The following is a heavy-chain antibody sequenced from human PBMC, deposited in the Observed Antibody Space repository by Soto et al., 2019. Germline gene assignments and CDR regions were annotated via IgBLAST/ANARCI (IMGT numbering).Heavy chain of an antibody. CDR2: ISSSSSYI. D-gene: IGHD2-15*01. Sequence: GGSLRLSCAASGFTFSSYSMNWVRQAPGKGLEWVSSISSSSSYIYYADSVKGRFTISRDNAKNSLYLQMNSLRAEDTAVYYCARDNCSGGSCYGYYYYYGMDGWGQGTTVTVSS. J-gene: IGHJ6*02. CDR1: GFTFSSYS. V-gene: IGHV3-21*01. CDR3: ARDNCSGGSCYGYYYYYGMDG.